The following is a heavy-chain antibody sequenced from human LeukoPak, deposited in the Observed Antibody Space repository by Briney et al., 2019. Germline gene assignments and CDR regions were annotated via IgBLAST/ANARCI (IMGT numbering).Heavy chain of an antibody. J-gene: IGHJ4*02. CDR2: MNPNSGNT. V-gene: IGHV1-8*01. CDR3: ARGDEAYCGGGSCYPSY. CDR1: GYTFTSYD. Sequence: GASVKVSCKASGYTFTSYDINWVRQATGQGLEWMGWMNPNSGNTGYAQKFQGRVTMTRNTSISTAYMELSRLRSEDTAVYYCARGDEAYCGGGSCYPSYWGQGTLVTVSS. D-gene: IGHD2-15*01.